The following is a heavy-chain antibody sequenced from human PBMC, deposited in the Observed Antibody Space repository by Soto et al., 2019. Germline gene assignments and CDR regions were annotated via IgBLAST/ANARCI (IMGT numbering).Heavy chain of an antibody. V-gene: IGHV4-31*03. J-gene: IGHJ4*02. CDR3: AREPEAVAGTGSY. Sequence: PSETLSLTCTVSGGSISSGGYYWSWIRQHPGKGLEWIGYIYYSGSTYYNPSLKSRVTISVDTSKNQFSLKLSSVTAADTAVYYCAREPEAVAGTGSYWGQGTLVTVSS. CDR1: GGSISSGGYY. D-gene: IGHD6-19*01. CDR2: IYYSGST.